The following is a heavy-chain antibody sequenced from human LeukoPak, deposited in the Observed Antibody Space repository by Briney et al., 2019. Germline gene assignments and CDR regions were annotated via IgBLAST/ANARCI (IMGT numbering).Heavy chain of an antibody. Sequence: SEPLSLTCAVSGYFMSSGYYWGWLRQPPGKGLGWIGSMYDGGSTYYTPSLKSRVTISVDTSKNQFSLKLSSVTAADTAVYYCARVRPGTTYFDYWGQGTLVTASS. D-gene: IGHD1-7*01. CDR3: ARVRPGTTYFDY. J-gene: IGHJ4*02. CDR1: GYFMSSGYY. V-gene: IGHV4-38-2*01. CDR2: MYDGGST.